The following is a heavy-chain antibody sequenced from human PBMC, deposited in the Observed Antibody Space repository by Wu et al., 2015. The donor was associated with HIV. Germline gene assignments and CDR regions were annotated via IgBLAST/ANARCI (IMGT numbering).Heavy chain of an antibody. CDR2: ISDYERNI. CDR3: ARGRYSSNTGFFDF. CDR1: GYNFNGFG. Sequence: QVQLVQSGAEVKKPGASVKVSCKASGYNFNGFGIIWVRQAPGQGLEWMGWISDYERNIHYGQKFRGRLTLTADTVTSTAFMDLRNLRSDDTAIYFCARGRYSSNTGFFDFWGQGTLVT. J-gene: IGHJ4*02. D-gene: IGHD3-9*01. V-gene: IGHV1-18*01.